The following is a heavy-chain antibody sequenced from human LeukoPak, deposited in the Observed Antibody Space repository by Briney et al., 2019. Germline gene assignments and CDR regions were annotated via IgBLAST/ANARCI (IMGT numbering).Heavy chain of an antibody. CDR2: INSDGYSI. CDR3: ARLLSPASFDY. Sequence: PGGSLRLSCAASGFTFSSYWLHWVRQAPGEGLVWVSRINSDGYSIYYADSVKGRFTISRDNNKKTLFLQMNSLRAEDTAIYYRARLLSPASFDYWGQGTLVTVSS. CDR1: GFTFSSYW. J-gene: IGHJ4*02. D-gene: IGHD2-15*01. V-gene: IGHV3-74*01.